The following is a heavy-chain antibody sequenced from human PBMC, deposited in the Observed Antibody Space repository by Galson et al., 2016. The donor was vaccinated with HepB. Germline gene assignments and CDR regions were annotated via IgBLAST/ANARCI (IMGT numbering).Heavy chain of an antibody. CDR2: MSSDGVRK. D-gene: IGHD3-3*01. J-gene: IGHJ4*02. Sequence: SLRLSCATYKFNFSEYALNWVRQAPGEGLEWVAVMSSDGVRKYYAESVRGRFTISRDNSKNTLYLQMNSLTAEDTGIYYCVKALTRSITIFEVVLSSWGQGTLVTVSS. V-gene: IGHV3-30-3*02. CDR1: KFNFSEYA. CDR3: VKALTRSITIFEVVLSS.